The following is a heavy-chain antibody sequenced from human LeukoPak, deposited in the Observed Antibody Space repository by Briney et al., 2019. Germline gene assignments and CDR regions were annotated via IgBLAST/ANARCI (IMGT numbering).Heavy chain of an antibody. J-gene: IGHJ4*01. D-gene: IGHD7-27*01. V-gene: IGHV4-39*07. CDR3: ARDVGIHLWGY. CDR2: LYYSGSA. Sequence: PSEALSLTCTVSGGSISGSSYYWAWIRQPPGKGLEWIGSLYYSGSAFYNPSLNSRVTISVDTSNNHFSLKLNSVTAADTAVYFCARDVGIHLWGYWGHGILVTVSS. CDR1: GGSISGSSYY.